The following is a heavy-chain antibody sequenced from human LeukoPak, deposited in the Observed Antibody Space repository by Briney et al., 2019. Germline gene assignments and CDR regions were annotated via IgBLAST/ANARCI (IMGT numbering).Heavy chain of an antibody. V-gene: IGHV3-43D*03. CDR3: VKGGSSSWSAPLDH. J-gene: IGHJ4*02. CDR2: ISWNGAIS. Sequence: GGSLSLSCAATGFLLHDFAIHWVRPAPGKGLEWVSLISWNGAISHYADSVKGRFTISRDNSKNSLYLQMNNLRAEDTAFYYCVKGGSSSWSAPLDHWGQGTLVTVSS. CDR1: GFLLHDFA. D-gene: IGHD6-13*01.